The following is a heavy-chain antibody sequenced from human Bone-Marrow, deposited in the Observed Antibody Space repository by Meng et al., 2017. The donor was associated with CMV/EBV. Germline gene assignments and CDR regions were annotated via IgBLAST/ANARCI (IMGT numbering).Heavy chain of an antibody. CDR2: IYSGGSST. Sequence: GGSLRLSCAASGFTFSSYAMSWVRQAPGKGLEWVSVIYSGGSSTYYADSVKGRFTISRDNSKNTLYLQMNSLRAEDTAVYYCARESSDYWGQGTRVTVSS. CDR3: ARESSDY. V-gene: IGHV3-23*03. CDR1: GFTFSSYA. J-gene: IGHJ4*02.